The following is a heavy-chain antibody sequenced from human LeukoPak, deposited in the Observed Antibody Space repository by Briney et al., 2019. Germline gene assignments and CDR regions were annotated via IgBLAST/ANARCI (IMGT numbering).Heavy chain of an antibody. D-gene: IGHD3-10*01. CDR1: GGSFSGYH. J-gene: IGHJ4*02. Sequence: SETLSLTCAVYGGSFSGYHWSWIRQPPGKGLEWIGEINHSGSTNYNPSLKSRVTISVDTSKNQFSLKLSPVTAADTAVYYCARNMVRGVIISAPVYWGQGTLVTVSS. V-gene: IGHV4-34*01. CDR3: ARNMVRGVIISAPVY. CDR2: INHSGST.